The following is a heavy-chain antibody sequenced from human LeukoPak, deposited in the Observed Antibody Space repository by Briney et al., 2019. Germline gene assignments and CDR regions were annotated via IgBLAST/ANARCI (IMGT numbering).Heavy chain of an antibody. CDR3: AGIDSSGYYYANFDQ. D-gene: IGHD3-22*01. J-gene: IGHJ4*02. CDR1: GFTFTIYE. V-gene: IGHV3-48*03. CDR2: ISCSGTTT. Sequence: GGSLRLSCAASGFTFTIYEMNWVRQAPGRGLEWVSYISCSGTTTHYADSVKGRFTISRDNANNSLYLQMNSLRAEDTAVYYCAGIDSSGYYYANFDQWGQGTLVTVSS.